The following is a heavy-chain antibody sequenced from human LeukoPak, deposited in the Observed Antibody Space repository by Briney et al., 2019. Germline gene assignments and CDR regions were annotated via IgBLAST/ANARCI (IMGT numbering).Heavy chain of an antibody. Sequence: GGSLRPSCAASGFTFSSYEMNWVRQAPGKGLEWVSYISSSGSTIYYADSVKGRFTISRDNAKNSLYLQMNSLRAEDTAVYYCASHSSVLRYFDWLSYFDYWGQGTLVTVSS. CDR3: ASHSSVLRYFDWLSYFDY. D-gene: IGHD3-9*01. CDR2: ISSSGSTI. CDR1: GFTFSSYE. J-gene: IGHJ4*02. V-gene: IGHV3-48*03.